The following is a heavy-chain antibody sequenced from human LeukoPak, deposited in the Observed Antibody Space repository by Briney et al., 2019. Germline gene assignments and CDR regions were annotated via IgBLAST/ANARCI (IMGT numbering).Heavy chain of an antibody. J-gene: IGHJ5*02. D-gene: IGHD5-18*01. V-gene: IGHV3-33*01. Sequence: GGSLRLSCAASGFTFSSYGMHWVRQAPGKGLEWVAVIWYDGSNEYYADSVKGRFTISRDNSKNTLYLQMNSLRAEDTAVYYCARSREDSYGYYWFDPWGQGTLVTVSS. CDR2: IWYDGSNE. CDR3: ARSREDSYGYYWFDP. CDR1: GFTFSSYG.